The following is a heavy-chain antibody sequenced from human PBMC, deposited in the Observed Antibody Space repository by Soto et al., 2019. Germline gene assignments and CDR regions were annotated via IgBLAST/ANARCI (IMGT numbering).Heavy chain of an antibody. CDR3: ARQRYNSGPTDNDMDV. V-gene: IGHV5-51*01. J-gene: IGHJ6*02. CDR1: GYDFATYW. CDR2: IYPGDSDT. Sequence: GEPLKSSGKGSGYDFATYWIGWVRQMPGKGLEWMGIIYPGDSDTKYSPSFQGQVTISVDKSISTAYLQWSSLKASDTAMYYCARQRYNSGPTDNDMDVWGQGTTVTVSS. D-gene: IGHD6-19*01.